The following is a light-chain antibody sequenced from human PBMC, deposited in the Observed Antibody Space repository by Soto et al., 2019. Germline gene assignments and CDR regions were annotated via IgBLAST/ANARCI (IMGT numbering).Light chain of an antibody. CDR1: QSVSSY. J-gene: IGKJ1*01. Sequence: EIVLTQSPATLSLSPGERATLSCRASQSVSSYLAWYQQKPGQAPRLLIYDASNRATGIPARFSGSGSGTDFTLTISRLEPEDFAVYYCQQRSNWPQFGQGTKVEIK. V-gene: IGKV3-11*01. CDR2: DAS. CDR3: QQRSNWPQ.